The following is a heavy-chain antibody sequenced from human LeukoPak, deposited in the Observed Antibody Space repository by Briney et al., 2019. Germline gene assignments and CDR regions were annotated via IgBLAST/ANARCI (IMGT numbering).Heavy chain of an antibody. D-gene: IGHD6-19*01. CDR3: ARDWGSSGWFYFDS. CDR1: GFKFHNYA. Sequence: GGSLRLSCTASGFKFHNYALHWVRQAPGKGLEWVSGISWNNESLDYADSVKGRFIISRDNAKNSIYLHMNSLRAEDTALYYCARDWGSSGWFYFDSWGRGTLVSVSS. CDR2: ISWNNESL. V-gene: IGHV3-9*01. J-gene: IGHJ4*02.